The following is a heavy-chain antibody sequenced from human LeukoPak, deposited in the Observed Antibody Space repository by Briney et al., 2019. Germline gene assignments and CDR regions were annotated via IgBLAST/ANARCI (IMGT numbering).Heavy chain of an antibody. CDR1: GGSISSGDYY. CDR2: IYYSGST. J-gene: IGHJ3*02. D-gene: IGHD3-10*01. Sequence: SETLSLTCTVSGGSISSGDYYWSWIRQPPGKGLEWIGYIYYSGSTYYNPSLKSRVTISVDTSKNQFSLKLSSVTAADTAVYYCARALRYYYDAFDIWGQGTMVTVSS. V-gene: IGHV4-30-4*02. CDR3: ARALRYYYDAFDI.